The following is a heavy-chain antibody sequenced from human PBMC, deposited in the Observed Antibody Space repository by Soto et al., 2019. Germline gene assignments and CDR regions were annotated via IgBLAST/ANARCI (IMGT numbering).Heavy chain of an antibody. J-gene: IGHJ4*02. CDR2: ITYDATNE. Sequence: LRLSCAASGFSFSKYAMHWVRQAPGKGLEWVAVITYDATNEYYADSVKGRFTISRDNSNNTLSLHMSSLRLADTAVYYCARKAVPDFWGQGTMVTVYS. CDR3: ARKAVPDF. D-gene: IGHD6-19*01. CDR1: GFSFSKYA. V-gene: IGHV3-30-3*01.